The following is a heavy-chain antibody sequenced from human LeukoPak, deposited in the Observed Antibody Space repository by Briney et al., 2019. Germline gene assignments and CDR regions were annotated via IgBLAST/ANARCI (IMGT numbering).Heavy chain of an antibody. Sequence: RPGGSLRLXCAASGFTFSSYWMHWVRQAPGKGLVWVSRINSDGSSTSYADSVKGRFTISRDNAKSTLYLQMNSLRAEDTAVYYCARDPSGSYDNNWFDPWGQGTLVTVSS. D-gene: IGHD1-26*01. CDR3: ARDPSGSYDNNWFDP. CDR1: GFTFSSYW. J-gene: IGHJ5*02. V-gene: IGHV3-74*01. CDR2: INSDGSST.